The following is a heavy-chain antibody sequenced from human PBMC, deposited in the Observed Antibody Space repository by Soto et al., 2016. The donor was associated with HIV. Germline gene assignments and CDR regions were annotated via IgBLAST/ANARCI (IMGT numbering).Heavy chain of an antibody. CDR2: ISYDGNNK. D-gene: IGHD3-9*01. J-gene: IGHJ5*02. CDR3: ARESPILRYVGGVRP. Sequence: VQLVESGGGVVQPGRSLRLSCAASGFTFSSYAMYWVRQAPGKGLEWVGVISYDGNNKYYADSVKGRFTISRDNSKNILYLQMNSLRAEDTAVYYCARESPILRYVGGVRPWGQGTLVTVSS. CDR1: GFTFSSYA. V-gene: IGHV3-30*04.